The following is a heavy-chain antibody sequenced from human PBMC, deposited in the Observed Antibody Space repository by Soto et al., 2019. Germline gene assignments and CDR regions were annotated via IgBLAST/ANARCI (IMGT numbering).Heavy chain of an antibody. J-gene: IGHJ4*02. CDR3: AKEAEENVNEPIPGDG. Sequence: GSLRLSCAASGFPFSRYAMSWVRQAPGKGLEWVSAISGSGGSTYYADSVKGRFTISRDNSKNTLYLQMNTLRADDTAVYYCAKEAEENVNEPIPGDGCGQGTVVTVAS. V-gene: IGHV3-23*01. CDR1: GFPFSRYA. CDR2: ISGSGGST. D-gene: IGHD1-1*01.